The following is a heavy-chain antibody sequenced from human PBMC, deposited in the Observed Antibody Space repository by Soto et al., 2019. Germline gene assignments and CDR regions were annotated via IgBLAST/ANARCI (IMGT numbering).Heavy chain of an antibody. V-gene: IGHV4-31*03. D-gene: IGHD4-17*01. CDR3: ARAAYGDHGSLNWFDP. CDR1: GGSISSSGYY. CDR2: IYDSGGT. J-gene: IGHJ5*02. Sequence: QVQLQESGPGLVKPSQTLSLTCTVSGGSISSSGYYWSWIRQHPEKGLEWIGNIYDSGGTYYNPSLKSRLTISIDTSNNQCCLKLISVTAADTVIYYCARAAYGDHGSLNWFDPWGQGTLVTVSS.